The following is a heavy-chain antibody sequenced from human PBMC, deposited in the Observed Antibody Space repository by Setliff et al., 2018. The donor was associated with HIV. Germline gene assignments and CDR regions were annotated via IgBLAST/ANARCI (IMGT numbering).Heavy chain of an antibody. D-gene: IGHD2-21*02. CDR3: ATLDPSGGNFLAY. V-gene: IGHV4-4*09. CDR2: IHASGKT. Sequence: SETLSLTCTVSGDTDFYWNWIRQPPGKGLEWIGYIHASGKTNYNPTLKRRVTISLDTSKMQFSLHLTSVTAADTAVYYCATLDPSGGNFLAYWGQGTLVTVSS. CDR1: GDTDFY. J-gene: IGHJ4*02.